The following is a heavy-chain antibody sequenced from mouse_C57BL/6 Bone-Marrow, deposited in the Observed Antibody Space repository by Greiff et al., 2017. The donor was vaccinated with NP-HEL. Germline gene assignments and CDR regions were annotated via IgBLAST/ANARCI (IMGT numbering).Heavy chain of an antibody. Sequence: QVQLKQSGAELAKPGASVKLSCKASGYTFTSYWMHWVKQRPGQGLEWIGYINPSSGYTKYNQKFKDKATLTADKSSSTAYMQLSSLTDEDCAVYYCARGASGWFAYWGQGTVVTVSA. CDR1: GYTFTSYW. J-gene: IGHJ3*01. D-gene: IGHD3-1*01. CDR3: ARGASGWFAY. V-gene: IGHV1-7*01. CDR2: INPSSGYT.